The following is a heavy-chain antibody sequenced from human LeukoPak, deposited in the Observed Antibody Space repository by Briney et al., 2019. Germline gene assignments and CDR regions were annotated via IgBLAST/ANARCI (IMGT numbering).Heavy chain of an antibody. CDR2: ISNSGST. CDR1: NGSITSNY. J-gene: IGHJ3*01. D-gene: IGHD3-22*01. V-gene: IGHV4-4*07. Sequence: SETLSLTCTVSNGSITSNYWSWIRQPAGKGLEWSGRISNSGSTNYNPSLKSRVTMSLDTSKNHFSLRLSSVTAADTAIYYCAIFRDTSGYHLGAFDVWGQGTVVTVSS. CDR3: AIFRDTSGYHLGAFDV.